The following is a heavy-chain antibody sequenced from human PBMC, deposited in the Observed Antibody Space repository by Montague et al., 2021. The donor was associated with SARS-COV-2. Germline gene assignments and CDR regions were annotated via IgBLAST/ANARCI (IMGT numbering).Heavy chain of an antibody. Sequence: SLRLSCAASGFTFSTYWMYWIRQVPGKGLAWVPRINPDGGATTYADSVKGRFTISRDNSKNILYLQMNSLRGEDTAVYYCARSNLHDYADYWGRGNLVTVSS. D-gene: IGHD4/OR15-4a*01. CDR2: INPDGGAT. CDR3: ARSNLHDYADY. V-gene: IGHV3-74*01. CDR1: GFTFSTYW. J-gene: IGHJ4*02.